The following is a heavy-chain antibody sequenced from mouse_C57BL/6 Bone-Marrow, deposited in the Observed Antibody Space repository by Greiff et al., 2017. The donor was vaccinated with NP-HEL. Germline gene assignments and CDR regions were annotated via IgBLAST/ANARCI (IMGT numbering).Heavy chain of an antibody. CDR1: GYTFTDYY. J-gene: IGHJ1*03. Sequence: EVQVVESGPELVKPGASVKISCKASGYTFTDYYMNWVKQSHGKSLEWIGDINPNNGGTSYNQKFKGKATLTVDKSSSTAYMELRSLTSEDSAVYYCARGPYGTWYFDVWGTGTTVTVSS. CDR3: ARGPYGTWYFDV. V-gene: IGHV1-26*01. D-gene: IGHD2-1*01. CDR2: INPNNGGT.